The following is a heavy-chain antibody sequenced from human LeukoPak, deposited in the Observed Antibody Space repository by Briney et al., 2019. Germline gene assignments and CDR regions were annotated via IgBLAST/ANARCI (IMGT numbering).Heavy chain of an antibody. J-gene: IGHJ4*02. CDR1: GYAFTGYY. CDR3: ARDLVSVVPAAMDTGVDY. V-gene: IGHV1-2*02. CDR2: INPNSGGT. D-gene: IGHD2-2*01. Sequence: GASVKVSCKASGYAFTGYYMHWVRQAPGQGLEWMGWINPNSGGTNYAQKFQGRVTMTRDTSISTAYMELSRLRSDDTAVYYCARDLVSVVPAAMDTGVDYWGQGTLVTVSS.